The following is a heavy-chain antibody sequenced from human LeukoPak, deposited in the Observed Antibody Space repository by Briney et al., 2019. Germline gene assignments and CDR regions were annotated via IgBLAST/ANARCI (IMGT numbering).Heavy chain of an antibody. CDR1: GYTFTSYA. J-gene: IGHJ5*02. Sequence: ASVKVSCKASGYTFTSYAMHWVRQAPGQRLEWMGWINTGNGNTKYSQEFQGRVTMTTDTSTSTAYMELRSLRSDDTAVYYCARATAVLRYFDWFPRAPPFDPWGQGTLVTVSS. CDR2: INTGNGNT. D-gene: IGHD3-9*01. CDR3: ARATAVLRYFDWFPRAPPFDP. V-gene: IGHV1-3*04.